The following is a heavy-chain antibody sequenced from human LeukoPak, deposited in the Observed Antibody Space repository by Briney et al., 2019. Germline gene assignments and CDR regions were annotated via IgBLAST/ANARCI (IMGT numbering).Heavy chain of an antibody. CDR1: GYSFSTYW. CDR3: ARHTGRPQAGWFDP. J-gene: IGHJ5*02. Sequence: GESLKITCKDSGYSFSTYWVGWVRQMPGKGLEYMGIIFPGISEVRYSPAFQGQVTISADKSLSTAYLQWISLKASDTAMYYCARHTGRPQAGWFDPWGQGTLVTVSS. CDR2: IFPGISEV. D-gene: IGHD3-10*01. V-gene: IGHV5-51*01.